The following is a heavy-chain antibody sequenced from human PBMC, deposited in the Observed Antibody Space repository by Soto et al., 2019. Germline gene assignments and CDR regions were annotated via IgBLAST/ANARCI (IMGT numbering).Heavy chain of an antibody. CDR2: IYTSGST. V-gene: IGHV4-4*07. D-gene: IGHD3-22*01. J-gene: IGHJ3*02. CDR1: GGSISSYY. Sequence: ETLSLTFTVSGGSISSYYWSLIRQPAGKGLEWIGRIYTSGSTNYNPSLKSRVTMSVDTSKNQFSLKLSSVTAADTAVYYCARNLNYDSSGYDAFDIWGQGTMVTVSS. CDR3: ARNLNYDSSGYDAFDI.